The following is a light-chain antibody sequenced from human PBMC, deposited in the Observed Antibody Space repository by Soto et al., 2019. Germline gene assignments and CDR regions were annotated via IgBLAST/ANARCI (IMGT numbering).Light chain of an antibody. J-gene: IGLJ1*01. V-gene: IGLV2-14*01. CDR1: SSDVGGYNS. CDR2: EVN. CDR3: SSYTPTNTYV. Sequence: QSVLTQPASVSGSPGQSITISCTGTSSDVGGYNSVSWYQQEPGKAPKLLIYEVNNRFSGVSNRFSGSKSGNTAFLTISGLLTEDEADHSRSSYTPTNTYVFGTATKVTVL.